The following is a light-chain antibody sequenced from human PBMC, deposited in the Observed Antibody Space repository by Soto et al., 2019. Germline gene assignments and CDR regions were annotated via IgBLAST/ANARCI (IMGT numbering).Light chain of an antibody. CDR1: QSVSSN. CDR2: GTS. Sequence: EIVMTQSPATRSVSPGERATLSCRASQSVSSNLAWYQQKPGQAPRLLIYGTSTRATGVPTRFSGGGSGTDFTLTISGLQSEDFAVYFCQQYDNWPPFTFGPGTKVDIK. J-gene: IGKJ3*01. V-gene: IGKV3-15*01. CDR3: QQYDNWPPFT.